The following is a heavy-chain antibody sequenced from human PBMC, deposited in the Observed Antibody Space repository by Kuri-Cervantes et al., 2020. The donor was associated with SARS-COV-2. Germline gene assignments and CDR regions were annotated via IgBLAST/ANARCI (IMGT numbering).Heavy chain of an antibody. Sequence: SQTLSLTCGVSDSSISSDYYWGWIRQPQGKGLEWIGSIYSGSTYYNPSLESRVTISVDTSKTHFSLSLISVTAADTAVYYCARVGWVVAVAPSDYWGQGTLVTVSS. D-gene: IGHD6-19*01. J-gene: IGHJ4*02. CDR2: IYSGST. CDR3: ARVGWVVAVAPSDY. V-gene: IGHV4-38-2*01. CDR1: DSSISSDYY.